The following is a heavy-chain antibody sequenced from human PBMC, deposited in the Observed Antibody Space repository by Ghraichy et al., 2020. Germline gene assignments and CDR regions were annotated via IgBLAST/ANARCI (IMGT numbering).Heavy chain of an antibody. Sequence: GSLRLSCTVSGGSISSYYWSWIRQPPGKGLEWIGYIYYSGSTNYNPSLKSRVTISVDTSKNQFSLKLSSVTAADTAVYYCARLGTTVTTYWFDPWGQGTLVTVSS. CDR2: IYYSGST. CDR1: GGSISSYY. J-gene: IGHJ5*02. V-gene: IGHV4-59*01. D-gene: IGHD4-11*01. CDR3: ARLGTTVTTYWFDP.